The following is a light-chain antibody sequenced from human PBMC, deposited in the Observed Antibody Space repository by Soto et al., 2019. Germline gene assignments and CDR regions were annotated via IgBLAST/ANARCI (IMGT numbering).Light chain of an antibody. Sequence: EIVLTQSPRTLSLSPGESATLSCRAGQNVYINSLAWFQQKPGQTPRLLIYGPSTRAAGVPDRFTGSGSGADFALTISRLEPEDSAVYYCQQYGSSPPITFGQGTRLEI. CDR3: QQYGSSPPIT. CDR1: QNVYINS. J-gene: IGKJ5*01. V-gene: IGKV3-20*01. CDR2: GPS.